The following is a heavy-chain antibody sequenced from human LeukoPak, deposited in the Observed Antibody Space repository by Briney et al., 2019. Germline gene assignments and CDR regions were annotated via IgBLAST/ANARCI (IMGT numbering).Heavy chain of an antibody. Sequence: SVKVSCKASGGTFSSYAISWVRQAPGQGREWMGGIIPIFGTANYAQKFQGRVTITTDESTSTAYMELISLRSEDTAVYYCARGRVATILYYYMDVWGKGTTVTVSS. CDR3: ARGRVATILYYYMDV. CDR2: IIPIFGTA. CDR1: GGTFSSYA. J-gene: IGHJ6*03. V-gene: IGHV1-69*05. D-gene: IGHD5-12*01.